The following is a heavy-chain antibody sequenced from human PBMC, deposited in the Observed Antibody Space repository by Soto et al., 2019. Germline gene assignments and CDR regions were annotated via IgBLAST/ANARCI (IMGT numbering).Heavy chain of an antibody. CDR2: INPSGGST. D-gene: IGHD2-2*01. V-gene: IGHV1-46*03. J-gene: IGHJ5*02. CDR1: GYTFTSYY. CDR3: AREPDIVVVPAARGPPNWFDP. Sequence: ASVKVSCKASGYTFTSYYMHWVRQALGQGLEWMGIINPSGGSTSYAQKFQGRVTMTRDTSTSTVYMELSSLRSEDTAVYYCAREPDIVVVPAARGPPNWFDPWGQGTPVTVSS.